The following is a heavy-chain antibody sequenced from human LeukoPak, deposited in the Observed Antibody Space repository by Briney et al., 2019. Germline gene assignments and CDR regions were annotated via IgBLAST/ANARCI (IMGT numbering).Heavy chain of an antibody. CDR1: RFTFSSYA. D-gene: IGHD3-10*01. J-gene: IGHJ3*02. V-gene: IGHV3-23*01. CDR3: AREDLWFGEPLGAFDI. Sequence: GGSLRLSCAASRFTFSSYAMSWVRQAPGKGLEWVSAISGSGGSTYYADSVKGRFTISRDNSKNTLYLQMNSLRAEDTAVYYCAREDLWFGEPLGAFDIWGQGTMVTVSS. CDR2: ISGSGGST.